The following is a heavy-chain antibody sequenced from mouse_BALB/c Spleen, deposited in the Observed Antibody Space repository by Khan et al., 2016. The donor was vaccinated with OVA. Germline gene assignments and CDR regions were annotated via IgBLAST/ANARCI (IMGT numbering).Heavy chain of an antibody. V-gene: IGHV1-7*01. Sequence: VELVESGAELAKPGASVKMSCKASDYTFTTYWMHWVKQRPGRGLEWIGYINPTSGYTDSNEKFKDRATLSADKSSSTAYMQLSSLTSEDSAVYYCTRDRIDYWGQGTTLTVSS. CDR1: DYTFTTYW. CDR3: TRDRIDY. J-gene: IGHJ2*01. CDR2: INPTSGYT.